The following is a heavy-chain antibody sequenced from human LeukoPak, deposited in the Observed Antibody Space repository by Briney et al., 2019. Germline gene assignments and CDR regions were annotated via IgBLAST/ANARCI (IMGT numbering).Heavy chain of an antibody. CDR1: GGSFSNNY. CDR2: IYTSGNT. D-gene: IGHD3-10*01. Sequence: SETLSLTCTVSGGSFSNNYWSWIRQPAGKGLEWIGRIYTSGNTNYNPSLKSRVTMSVDTSKNQFSLKLTSVTAADTAVYYCARDKEDYSGSGSYYFVFWGQGTLVTVSS. CDR3: ARDKEDYSGSGSYYFVF. V-gene: IGHV4-4*07. J-gene: IGHJ4*02.